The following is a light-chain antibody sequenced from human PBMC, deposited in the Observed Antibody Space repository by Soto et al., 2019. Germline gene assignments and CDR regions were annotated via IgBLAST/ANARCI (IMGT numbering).Light chain of an antibody. J-gene: IGLJ1*01. V-gene: IGLV2-14*03. Sequence: QSALTQPASVSGSPGQSITISCGGTSSDVGAYIYVSWYQQFPGKAPKLILYEVNNRPSGVSNRFSGSKSGTTASLTISGLQPEDEADYYCSAYSDIDTTVFGTGTKVTVL. CDR2: EVN. CDR1: SSDVGAYIY. CDR3: SAYSDIDTTV.